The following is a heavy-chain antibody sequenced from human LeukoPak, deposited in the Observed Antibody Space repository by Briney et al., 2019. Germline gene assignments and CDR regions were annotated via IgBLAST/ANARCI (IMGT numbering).Heavy chain of an antibody. J-gene: IGHJ4*02. CDR2: IFYSGST. Sequence: PSETLSLTCTVSGGSISNYYWGWVRQPPGKALEWIGNIFYSGSTYYSPSLKSRVTISLDTSRNQFSLKLSSVTAADTAVYYCARGSGGRNVDYYGSGSYKRRYYFDYWGQGTLVTVSS. D-gene: IGHD3-10*01. CDR3: ARGSGGRNVDYYGSGSYKRRYYFDY. CDR1: GGSISNYY. V-gene: IGHV4-59*12.